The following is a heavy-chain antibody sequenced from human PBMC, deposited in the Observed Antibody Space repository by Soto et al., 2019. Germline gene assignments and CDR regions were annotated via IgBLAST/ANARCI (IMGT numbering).Heavy chain of an antibody. D-gene: IGHD5-18*01. CDR3: ATGGHNDGYNFYHGMDV. CDR1: GGIFTNNA. V-gene: IGHV1-69*01. CDR2: VIPLLDTA. J-gene: IGHJ6*04. Sequence: QVQVVQSGAEVKKPGSSVKFSCKVSGGIFTNNAISWVRQAPGQVLEWLGGVIPLLDTAYYAPIFRGRLRISADGATTTADMELSGLTSADTAVYFCATGGHNDGYNFYHGMDVWGEGATVTVSA.